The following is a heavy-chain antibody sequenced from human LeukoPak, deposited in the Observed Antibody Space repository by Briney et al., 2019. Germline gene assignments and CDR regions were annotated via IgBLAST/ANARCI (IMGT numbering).Heavy chain of an antibody. Sequence: ASVQVSCKASGYTFTSYAMHWVRQAPGQRLEWMGWINAGNGNTKYSQKFQGRVTITRDTSASTAYMELSSLRSEDTAVYYCARDPIVGATTWFDPWGQGTLVTVSS. CDR3: ARDPIVGATTWFDP. V-gene: IGHV1-3*01. J-gene: IGHJ5*02. CDR1: GYTFTSYA. CDR2: INAGNGNT. D-gene: IGHD1-26*01.